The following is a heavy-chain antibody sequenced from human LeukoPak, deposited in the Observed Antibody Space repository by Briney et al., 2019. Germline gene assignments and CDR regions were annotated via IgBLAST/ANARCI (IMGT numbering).Heavy chain of an antibody. Sequence: GGSLRLSCAASGFTFSSYEMNWVRQAPGKGLEWASYISSSGSTIYYADSVKGRFTISRDNAKNSLYLQMNSLRAEDTAVYYCARVDYPGAFDIWGQGTMVTVSS. CDR3: ARVDYPGAFDI. J-gene: IGHJ3*02. V-gene: IGHV3-48*03. CDR1: GFTFSSYE. D-gene: IGHD3/OR15-3a*01. CDR2: ISSSGSTI.